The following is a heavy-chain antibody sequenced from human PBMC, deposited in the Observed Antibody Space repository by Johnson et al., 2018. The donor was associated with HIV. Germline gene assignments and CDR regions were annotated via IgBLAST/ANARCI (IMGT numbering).Heavy chain of an antibody. CDR2: IKQDGSEK. CDR1: GFTFSLYW. J-gene: IGHJ3*01. Sequence: VQVVESGGGLVQPGGSLRLSCAASGFTFSLYWMTWVRQAPGKGLEWVANIKQDGSEKYYVDSVKGRFTISRDNAKNSVYLQMNSLRDEDPAVYHCAKERLLHDAFDFWGQGTMVTVSS. V-gene: IGHV3-7*01. D-gene: IGHD5-18*01. CDR3: AKERLLHDAFDF.